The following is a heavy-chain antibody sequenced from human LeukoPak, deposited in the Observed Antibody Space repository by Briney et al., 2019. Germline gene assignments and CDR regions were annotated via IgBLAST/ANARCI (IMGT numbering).Heavy chain of an antibody. CDR2: IYYSGST. J-gene: IGHJ4*02. CDR1: GGSISSYY. V-gene: IGHV4-59*01. CDR3: ARGGRYSYGVWDY. D-gene: IGHD5-18*01. Sequence: SETLSLTCTVSGGSISSYYWSWIRQPPGKGLEWIGYIYYSGSTNYNPSLKSRVTISVDTSKNQFSLKLSSVTAADTAVYYCARGGRYSYGVWDYWGQGTLVTVSS.